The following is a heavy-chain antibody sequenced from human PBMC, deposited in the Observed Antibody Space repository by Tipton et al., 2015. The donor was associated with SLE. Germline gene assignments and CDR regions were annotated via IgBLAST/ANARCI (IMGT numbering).Heavy chain of an antibody. CDR2: ISGSADST. CDR1: GFTFTTYI. V-gene: IGHV3-23*01. J-gene: IGHJ4*02. D-gene: IGHD2-2*01. CDR3: AKGSLGECSRTSCLYYFDY. Sequence: GSLRLSCAASGFTFTTYIMNWVRQAPGKGLEWVSTISGSADSTYYADSVKGRFTISRDNSKNTLYLQMNSLRADDTAVYYCAKGSLGECSRTSCLYYFDYWGQGTLVTVSS.